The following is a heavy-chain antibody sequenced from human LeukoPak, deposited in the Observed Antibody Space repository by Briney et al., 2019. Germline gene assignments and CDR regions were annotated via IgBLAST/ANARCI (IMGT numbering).Heavy chain of an antibody. CDR1: GYTFTGYY. CDR2: INPNSGGT. D-gene: IGHD3-16*02. J-gene: IGHJ4*02. Sequence: ASVNVSCKASGYTFTGYYMHWVRQAPGQGLDGMGWINPNSGGTNYAQKFQGRVTMTRDTSISKAYMELSRLRSDDTAVYYCARDWTWATFGGVIAISDYWGRGTLVPASS. CDR3: ARDWTWATFGGVIAISDY. V-gene: IGHV1-2*02.